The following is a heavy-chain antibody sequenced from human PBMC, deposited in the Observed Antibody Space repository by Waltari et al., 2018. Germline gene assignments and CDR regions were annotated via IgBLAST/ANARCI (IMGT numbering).Heavy chain of an antibody. CDR1: GYTFTSYA. CDR2: INAGNGNT. Sequence: QVQLVQSGAEVKKPGASVKVSCKASGYTFTSYAMHWVRQAPGQRLEWMGWINAGNGNTKDSQKFQGRVTITRDTSASTAYMELSSLRSEDTAVYYCARSKSYSSGWYFDYWGQGTLVTVSS. D-gene: IGHD6-19*01. J-gene: IGHJ4*02. CDR3: ARSKSYSSGWYFDY. V-gene: IGHV1-3*01.